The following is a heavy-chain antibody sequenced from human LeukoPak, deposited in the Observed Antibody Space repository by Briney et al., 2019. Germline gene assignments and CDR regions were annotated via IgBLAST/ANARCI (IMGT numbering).Heavy chain of an antibody. CDR2: ISGSGGRL. CDR3: AKDGRDIYVRGAFDM. J-gene: IGHJ3*02. CDR1: GFAFNNHA. D-gene: IGHD5/OR15-5a*01. Sequence: PGGSLRLSCTVSGFAFNNHAMSWVRLAPGKGLEWVAGISGSGGRLFHADSVKGRFTISRDNSKNILYLQMNSLRAEDTAVYYCAKDGRDIYVRGAFDMSGQGTMVTVSS. V-gene: IGHV3-23*01.